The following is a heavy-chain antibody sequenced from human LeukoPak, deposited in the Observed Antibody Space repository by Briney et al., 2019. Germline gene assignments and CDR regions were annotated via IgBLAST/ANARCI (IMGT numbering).Heavy chain of an antibody. CDR1: GGSISSYY. CDR3: ARTENYIPEDWLDP. J-gene: IGHJ5*02. V-gene: IGHV4-59*05. CDR2: ICYSGST. D-gene: IGHD5-24*01. Sequence: SETLSLTCTVSGGSISSYYWSWIRQPPGKGLEWIGSICYSGSTFYNPSLKSRVTLSVDTSKNQFSLKLSSVTAADTAVYYCARTENYIPEDWLDPWGQGTLVTVSS.